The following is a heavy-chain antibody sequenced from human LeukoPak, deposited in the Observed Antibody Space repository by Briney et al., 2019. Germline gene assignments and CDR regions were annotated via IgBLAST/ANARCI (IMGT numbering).Heavy chain of an antibody. CDR2: INSDGSST. J-gene: IGHJ4*02. D-gene: IGHD3-22*01. CDR3: AKDTMIVPEIGFDY. CDR1: GFTFSSYW. Sequence: GGSLRLSCAASGFTFSSYWMHWVRQAPGKGLVWVSRINSDGSSTSYADSVKGRFTISRDNAKNTLYLQMNSLRAEDTAVYYCAKDTMIVPEIGFDYWGQGTLVTVSS. V-gene: IGHV3-74*01.